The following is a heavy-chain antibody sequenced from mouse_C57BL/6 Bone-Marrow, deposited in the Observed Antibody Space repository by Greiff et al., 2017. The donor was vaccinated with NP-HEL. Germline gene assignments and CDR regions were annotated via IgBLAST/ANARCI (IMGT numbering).Heavy chain of an antibody. J-gene: IGHJ4*01. V-gene: IGHV1-42*01. CDR3: ARSYHYYSNYAMDY. CDR2: INPSTGGT. Sequence: EVQLQQSGPELVKPGASVKISCKASGYSFTGYYMNWVKQSPEKSLEWIGEINPSTGGTTYNQKFKAKATLTVDKSSSTAYMQLKSLTSEDSAVYYCARSYHYYSNYAMDYWGQGTSVTVSS. CDR1: GYSFTGYY. D-gene: IGHD2-12*01.